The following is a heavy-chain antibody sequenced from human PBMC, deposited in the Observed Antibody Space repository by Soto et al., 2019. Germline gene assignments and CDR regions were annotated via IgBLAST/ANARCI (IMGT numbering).Heavy chain of an antibody. Sequence: SETLSLTCTVSGGSVSSGSYYWSWIRQPPGKGLEWIGYIYYSGSTNYNPSLKSRVTISVDTSKNQFSLKLSSVTAADTAVYYCARGSCSGGSCYDDSINYGIDYWGQGTLVPVSS. CDR2: IYYSGST. J-gene: IGHJ4*02. CDR1: GGSVSSGSYY. CDR3: ARGSCSGGSCYDDSINYGIDY. D-gene: IGHD2-15*01. V-gene: IGHV4-61*01.